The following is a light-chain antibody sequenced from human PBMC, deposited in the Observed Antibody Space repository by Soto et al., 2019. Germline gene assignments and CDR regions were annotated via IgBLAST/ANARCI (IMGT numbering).Light chain of an antibody. V-gene: IGKV3-11*01. CDR3: QQRRNWPLT. CDR2: DVS. J-gene: IGKJ4*01. CDR1: QNVNSY. Sequence: EIVLTQSPATLSLSPGERATLSCRASQNVNSYLTWYQQKPGQAPRLLIDDVSNRATGVPARFSGSGSGTDFTLTISSLEPEDFAIYYCQQRRNWPLTFGGGTRVEIK.